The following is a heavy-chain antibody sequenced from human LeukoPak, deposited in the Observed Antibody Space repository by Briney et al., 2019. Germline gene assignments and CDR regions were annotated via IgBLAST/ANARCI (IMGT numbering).Heavy chain of an antibody. CDR1: GGSFSGYY. Sequence: SETLSLTCAVYGGSFSGYYWSWLRQPPGKGLEWIGEINHSGSTNYNPSLKSRVTISVDTSKNQFSLKLSSVTAADTAVYYCARAYYDILTGYYKSPDYWGQGTLVTVSS. D-gene: IGHD3-9*01. CDR2: INHSGST. CDR3: ARAYYDILTGYYKSPDY. J-gene: IGHJ4*02. V-gene: IGHV4-34*01.